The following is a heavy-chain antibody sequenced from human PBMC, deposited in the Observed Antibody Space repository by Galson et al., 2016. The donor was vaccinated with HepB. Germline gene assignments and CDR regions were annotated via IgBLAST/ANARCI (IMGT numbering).Heavy chain of an antibody. CDR3: AKRHEYCPPVGCSVDY. Sequence: SLRLSCAASGFTFSGYGMHWVRQAPGKGLEWVAADSMDGRRNWYEESVEGRFTISRDTFNNMLYLQMSSLIPDETAVYFCAKRHEYCPPVGCSVDYWGQGTLVSVSS. V-gene: IGHV3-30*18. CDR2: DSMDGRRN. D-gene: IGHD2/OR15-2a*01. CDR1: GFTFSGYG. J-gene: IGHJ4*02.